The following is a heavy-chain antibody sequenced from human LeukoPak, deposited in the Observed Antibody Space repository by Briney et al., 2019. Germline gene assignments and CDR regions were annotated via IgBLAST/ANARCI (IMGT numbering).Heavy chain of an antibody. Sequence: GGSLRLSCTASGFTLSSYEMSWIRQAPGKGLEWVSGINWNGGSIGYADSVKGRFTISRDNAKNSLYLQMNSLRAEDTALYYCARVAPYYYGSGSYQIARYYYYYYMDVWGKGTTVTVSS. D-gene: IGHD3-10*01. J-gene: IGHJ6*03. CDR2: INWNGGSI. CDR3: ARVAPYYYGSGSYQIARYYYYYYMDV. CDR1: GFTLSSYE. V-gene: IGHV3-20*04.